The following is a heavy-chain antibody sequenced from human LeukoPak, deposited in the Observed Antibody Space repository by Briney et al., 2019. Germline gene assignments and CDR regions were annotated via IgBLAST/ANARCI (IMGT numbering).Heavy chain of an antibody. CDR3: ARGGYSSSWSD. V-gene: IGHV1-8*01. D-gene: IGHD6-13*01. J-gene: IGHJ4*02. CDR2: MNPNSGNT. Sequence: ASVKVSCKASGYTFTSYDINWVRQATGQGLELMVWMNPNSGNTGYEQKFQGRVTMTKNNSISTAYMELSSLRSEDTAVYYCARGGYSSSWSDWGQGTLVTVSS. CDR1: GYTFTSYD.